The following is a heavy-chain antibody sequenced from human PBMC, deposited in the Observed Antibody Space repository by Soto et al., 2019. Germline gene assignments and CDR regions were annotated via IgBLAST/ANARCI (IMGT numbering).Heavy chain of an antibody. Sequence: QVQLVQSGAEVKKPGSSVKVSCKTSRDTFNKYAFNWVRQAPGQGLEWMGWIIPIFSSRNYAEKFQGRVTIPADDSTSTAYMELRSPRFEDTAVYYCARGETYLGVWGQGTTVTVSS. J-gene: IGHJ6*02. V-gene: IGHV1-69*01. CDR2: IIPIFSSR. D-gene: IGHD3-16*01. CDR3: ARGETYLGV. CDR1: RDTFNKYA.